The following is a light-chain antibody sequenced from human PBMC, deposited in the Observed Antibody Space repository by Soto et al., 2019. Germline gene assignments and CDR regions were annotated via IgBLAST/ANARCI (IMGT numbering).Light chain of an antibody. V-gene: IGKV1-5*03. J-gene: IGKJ1*01. Sequence: DIQMTQSRSTLSASVGDRVTITCRASQSISGRLAWYQQKPGKAPKLLIYQASNLESGVPSRFSGSGSGTEFTLTISSLQPDDFATYYCQQYNTYSRTFGQGTKVDIK. CDR3: QQYNTYSRT. CDR1: QSISGR. CDR2: QAS.